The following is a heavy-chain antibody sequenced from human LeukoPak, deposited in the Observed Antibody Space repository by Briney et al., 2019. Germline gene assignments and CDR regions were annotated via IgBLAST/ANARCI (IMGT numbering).Heavy chain of an antibody. Sequence: GGSLRLSCAASGFTFSSYDMHWVRQAPGKGLEWMALIRYDGSKEYYAYSVKGRFTISRDNSKNTLYLQMNSLRHEDTAVYYCGKVADAFDIWGQGTMVTVSS. CDR1: GFTFSSYD. V-gene: IGHV3-30*02. CDR3: GKVADAFDI. J-gene: IGHJ3*02. CDR2: IRYDGSKE.